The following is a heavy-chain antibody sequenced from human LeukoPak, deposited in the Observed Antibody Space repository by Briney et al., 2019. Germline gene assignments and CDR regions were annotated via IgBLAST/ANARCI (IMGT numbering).Heavy chain of an antibody. J-gene: IGHJ4*02. CDR2: ISSSLSYI. Sequence: PGGSLRLSCAASGFTFSSYSMNWVRQAPGKGLEGVSSISSSLSYIYYAHSVKAPFTISRDNAKNSLYLQMNSLRPEDTAVYYCARDPFTTKWELTVWYYFDYWGQGTQVTVSS. D-gene: IGHD1-26*01. CDR3: ARDPFTTKWELTVWYYFDY. V-gene: IGHV3-21*01. CDR1: GFTFSSYS.